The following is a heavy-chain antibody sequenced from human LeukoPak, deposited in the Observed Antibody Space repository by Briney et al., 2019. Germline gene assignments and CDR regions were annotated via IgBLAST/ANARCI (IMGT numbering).Heavy chain of an antibody. V-gene: IGHV1-69*05. D-gene: IGHD6-6*01. Sequence: ASVTVSCTASGGTFSTYAFSWVRQAPGQGLEWMGGIIPIEGTANYAQKFQGRVTITTDESTSTVYMELGSLRSEDTAVYFCARDPNLEYVGAFDIWGQGTMVTVSS. CDR3: ARDPNLEYVGAFDI. CDR1: GGTFSTYA. J-gene: IGHJ3*02. CDR2: IIPIEGTA.